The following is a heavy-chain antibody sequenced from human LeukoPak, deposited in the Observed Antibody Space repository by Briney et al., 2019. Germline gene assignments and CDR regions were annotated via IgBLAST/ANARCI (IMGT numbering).Heavy chain of an antibody. V-gene: IGHV3-30*18. Sequence: GSLRLSCAASGFTFSSYGMHWVRQAPGKGLEWVAVISYDGSNKYYADSVRGRFTISRDNSKNTLYLQMNSLRAEDTAVYYCAKDLGYLRNWFDPWGQGTLVTVSS. D-gene: IGHD6-13*01. CDR2: ISYDGSNK. CDR3: AKDLGYLRNWFDP. CDR1: GFTFSSYG. J-gene: IGHJ5*02.